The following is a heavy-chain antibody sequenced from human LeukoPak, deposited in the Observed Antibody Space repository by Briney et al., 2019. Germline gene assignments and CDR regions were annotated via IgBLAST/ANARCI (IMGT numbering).Heavy chain of an antibody. Sequence: PSETLSLTCAVYGGSFSGYYWSWIRQPPGKGLEWIGSIYYSGSTYYNPSLKSRVTISVDTSKNQFSLKLSSVTAADTAVYYCARHGARDSSGYYLPFDYWGQGTLVTVSS. J-gene: IGHJ4*02. CDR2: IYYSGST. CDR3: ARHGARDSSGYYLPFDY. D-gene: IGHD3-22*01. CDR1: GGSFSGYY. V-gene: IGHV4-34*01.